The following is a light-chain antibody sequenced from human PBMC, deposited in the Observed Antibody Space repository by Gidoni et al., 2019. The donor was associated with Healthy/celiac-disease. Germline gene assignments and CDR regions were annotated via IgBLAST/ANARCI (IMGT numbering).Light chain of an antibody. Sequence: SAELTQDPAVAVALGQTVRSTCQGDSLRSYYASWYQQKPGQAPVLVIYGKNNRPTGSPDRFSGSSSGHPSSLTITGAQAEDVAYYFCNSRASSGNHLVFGGWTTLTVL. CDR2: GKN. CDR3: NSRASSGNHLV. J-gene: IGLJ2*01. V-gene: IGLV3-19*01. CDR1: SLRSYY.